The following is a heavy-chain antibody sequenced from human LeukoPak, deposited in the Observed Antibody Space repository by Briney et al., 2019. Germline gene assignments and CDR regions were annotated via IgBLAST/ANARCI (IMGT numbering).Heavy chain of an antibody. CDR2: IFYSGST. Sequence: SSETLSLTCTVSGGSISSSSYYWGWFRQPPGKGLEWIGSIFYSGSTYYNPSLKSRVTISVDTSKNQFSLTLSSVTAADTAVYYCARPLYFGSGSPPGYWGQGALVTVSS. V-gene: IGHV4-39*01. CDR3: ARPLYFGSGSPPGY. CDR1: GGSISSSSYY. D-gene: IGHD3-10*01. J-gene: IGHJ4*02.